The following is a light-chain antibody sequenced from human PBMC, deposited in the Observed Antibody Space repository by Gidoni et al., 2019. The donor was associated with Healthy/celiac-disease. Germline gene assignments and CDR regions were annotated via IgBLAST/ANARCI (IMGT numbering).Light chain of an antibody. Sequence: SALTQPASVSGSPVQSITISCTGTSRDVGGYNYVSWYQQHPGKAPTLMISEVSNRPAGVSNRFSGSKSGNTASLTISGLQAEDEADYYCSSYTSSSTRVFGGGTKLTVL. CDR1: SRDVGGYNY. J-gene: IGLJ3*02. V-gene: IGLV2-14*01. CDR3: SSYTSSSTRV. CDR2: EVS.